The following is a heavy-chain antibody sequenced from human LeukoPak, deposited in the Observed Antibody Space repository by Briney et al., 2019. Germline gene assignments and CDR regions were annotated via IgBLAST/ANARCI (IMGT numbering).Heavy chain of an antibody. CDR2: INPNSGGT. D-gene: IGHD2-2*01. V-gene: IGHV1-2*02. CDR3: ARSRDIVVVPAAPFDY. CDR1: GYTFTGYY. J-gene: IGHJ4*02. Sequence: GASVKVSCKASGYTFTGYYMHWVRQAPGQGLEWMGWINPNSGGTNYAQKFQGRVTMTRDTSISTAYMELSRLRSDDTAVYYCARSRDIVVVPAAPFDYWGQGTLVTVSS.